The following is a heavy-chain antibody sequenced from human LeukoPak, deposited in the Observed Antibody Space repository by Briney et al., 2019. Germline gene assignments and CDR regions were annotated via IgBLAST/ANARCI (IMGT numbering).Heavy chain of an antibody. D-gene: IGHD2-21*02. CDR3: AKPGGDCPYY. V-gene: IGHV3-30*02. J-gene: IGHJ4*02. CDR1: GFTFSNYG. Sequence: GGSLRLSCAASGFTFSNYGMHWVRQAPGKGLEWVAFIRYDGSNKYYADSVKGRFTISRDNSKNTLYLQMNSLRAEDTAVYYCAKPGGDCPYYWGQGTLVTVSS. CDR2: IRYDGSNK.